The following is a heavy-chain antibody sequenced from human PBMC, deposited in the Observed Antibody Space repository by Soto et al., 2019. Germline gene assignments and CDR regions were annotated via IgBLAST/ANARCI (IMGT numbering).Heavy chain of an antibody. Sequence: PGGYLRLSCAASGFTLNRNSMNWVRQAPGKGLEWVSYISSSSSTIYYADSVKGRFTISRDNAKNSLYLQMNSLRAEDTAVYYCARDPITVNDYYYYMDVWGKGTTVTVSS. J-gene: IGHJ6*03. V-gene: IGHV3-48*01. D-gene: IGHD4-17*01. CDR3: ARDPITVNDYYYYMDV. CDR2: ISSSSSTI. CDR1: GFTLNRNS.